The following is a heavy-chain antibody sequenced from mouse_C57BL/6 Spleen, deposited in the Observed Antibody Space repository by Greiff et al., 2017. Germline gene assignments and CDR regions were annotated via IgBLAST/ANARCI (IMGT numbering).Heavy chain of an antibody. V-gene: IGHV1-52*01. Sequence: VQLQQPGAELVRPGSSVKLSCKASGYTFTSYWMHWVKQRPIQGLEWIGNIDPSDSETHYNQKFKDKATLTVDKSSSTAYMQLSSLTSEDSAVYYCARDYYPAMDYWGQGTSLTVSS. CDR2: IDPSDSET. CDR3: ARDYYPAMDY. J-gene: IGHJ4*01. CDR1: GYTFTSYW.